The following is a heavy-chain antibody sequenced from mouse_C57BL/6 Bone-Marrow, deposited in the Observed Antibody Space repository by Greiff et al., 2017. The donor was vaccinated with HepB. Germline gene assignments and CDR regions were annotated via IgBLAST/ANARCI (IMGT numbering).Heavy chain of an antibody. D-gene: IGHD1-1*02. V-gene: IGHV1-81*01. CDR2: IYPRSGNT. CDR3: ARERVGPYWYFDG. CDR1: GYTFTSYG. Sequence: QVHVKQSGAELARPGASVKLSCKASGYTFTSYGISWVKQRTGQGLEWIGEIYPRSGNTYYNEKFKGKATLTAAKSSSTAYMELRSLTSEDSAVYFCARERVGPYWYFDGWGTGTTVNVSS. J-gene: IGHJ1*03.